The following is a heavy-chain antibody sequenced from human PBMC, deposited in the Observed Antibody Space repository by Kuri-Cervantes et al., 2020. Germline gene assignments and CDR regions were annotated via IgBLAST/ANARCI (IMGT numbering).Heavy chain of an antibody. J-gene: IGHJ4*02. CDR2: IYYTGTT. V-gene: IGHV4-39*01. CDR1: GDSIRRSTYF. CDR3: ARLDSSSSGDY. Sequence: SETLSLTCTVSGDSIRRSTYFWGWIRQPPGKGLEWIGNIYYTGTTYYNPPLKSRVTISVDTSKNQFTLKLSSVTAGDTAQYYCARLDSSSSGDYWGQGTLVTVSS. D-gene: IGHD6-6*01.